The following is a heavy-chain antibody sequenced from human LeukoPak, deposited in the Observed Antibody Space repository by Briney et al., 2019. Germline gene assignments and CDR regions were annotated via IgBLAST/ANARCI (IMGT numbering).Heavy chain of an antibody. CDR3: ARVHCSSTSCYYYYGMDV. CDR1: GYTFTGHA. D-gene: IGHD2-2*01. V-gene: IGHV7-4-1*02. CDR2: INTNTGNP. J-gene: IGHJ6*02. Sequence: ASVKVSCKASGYTFTGHAMNWVRQAPGQGLEWMGWINTNTGNPTYAQGFTGRFVFSLDTSVSTAYLQISSLKAEDTAVYYCARVHCSSTSCYYYYGMDVWGQGTTVTVSS.